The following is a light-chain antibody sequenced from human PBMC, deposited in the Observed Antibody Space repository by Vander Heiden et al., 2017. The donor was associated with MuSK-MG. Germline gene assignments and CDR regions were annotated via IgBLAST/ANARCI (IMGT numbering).Light chain of an antibody. CDR2: DAS. CDR3: QQINCYLSLT. Sequence: AIQLTQSPSSLSASVGDRVTITCRASQGISSALAWYQQKPGKAPKLLIYDASSLESGVPSRSSARASGTDFTLTIRSRQPEDFATYYCQQINCYLSLTFGGGTKVEIK. V-gene: IGKV1-13*02. J-gene: IGKJ4*01. CDR1: QGISSA.